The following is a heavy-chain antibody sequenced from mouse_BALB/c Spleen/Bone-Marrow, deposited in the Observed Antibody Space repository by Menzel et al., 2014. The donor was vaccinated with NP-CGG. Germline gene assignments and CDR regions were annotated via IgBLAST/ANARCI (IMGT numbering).Heavy chain of an antibody. CDR1: GFTFSDYY. CDR2: ISNGGGST. D-gene: IGHD1-2*01. CDR3: ARPVHYYGSGAY. V-gene: IGHV5-12*02. J-gene: IGHJ3*01. Sequence: EVQRVESGGGLVQPGGSLELSCATSGFTFSDYYMYWVRQTPEKRLEWVAYISNGGGSTYYPDTVKGRFTISRDNAKNTLYMQMCRLKSEVRAMYYCARPVHYYGSGAYWGQGTLVTVSA.